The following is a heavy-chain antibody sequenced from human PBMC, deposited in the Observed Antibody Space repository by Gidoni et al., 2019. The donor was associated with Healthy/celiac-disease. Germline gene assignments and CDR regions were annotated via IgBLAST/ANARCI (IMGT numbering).Heavy chain of an antibody. CDR1: GASFSGYY. V-gene: IGHV4-34*01. CDR2: INHSGST. D-gene: IGHD2-2*01. J-gene: IGHJ3*02. Sequence: QVQLQQWGAGLLQPSETLSLTCAVSGASFSGYYWSWIRPPPGRGLEWIGEINHSGSTNYNPSLKSRVTISVYTSKNQFSLKLSSVTAADTAVYYCARMSPGTRRSPGRYCSSTSCHRGAAFDIWGQGTMVTVSS. CDR3: ARMSPGTRRSPGRYCSSTSCHRGAAFDI.